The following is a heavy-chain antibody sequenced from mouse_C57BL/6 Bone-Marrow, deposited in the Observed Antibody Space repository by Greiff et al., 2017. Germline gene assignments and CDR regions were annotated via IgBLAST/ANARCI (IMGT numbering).Heavy chain of an antibody. Sequence: QVPLQQSGAELARPGASVKLSCTASGYTFTSYGISWVKQRTGQGLEWIGEIYPRSGNTYYNEKFKGKATLTADKSSSTAYMELRGLTSEDSAVYFCAVLLRAGLAYWGQGTLVTVSA. CDR2: IYPRSGNT. J-gene: IGHJ3*01. CDR3: AVLLRAGLAY. V-gene: IGHV1-81*01. D-gene: IGHD1-1*01. CDR1: GYTFTSYG.